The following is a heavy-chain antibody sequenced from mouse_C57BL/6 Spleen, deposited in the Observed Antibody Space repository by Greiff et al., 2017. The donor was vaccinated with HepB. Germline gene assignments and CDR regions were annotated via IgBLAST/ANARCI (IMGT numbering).Heavy chain of an antibody. J-gene: IGHJ2*01. CDR1: GFTFSSYG. Sequence: EVKLVESGGDLVKPGGSLKLSCAASGFTFSSYGMSWVRQTPDKRLEWVATISSGGSYTYYPDSVKGRFTISRDNAKNTLYLQMSSLKSEDTAMYYCASYYDSYYFDYWGQGTTLTVSS. CDR2: ISSGGSYT. CDR3: ASYYDSYYFDY. V-gene: IGHV5-6*01. D-gene: IGHD2-4*01.